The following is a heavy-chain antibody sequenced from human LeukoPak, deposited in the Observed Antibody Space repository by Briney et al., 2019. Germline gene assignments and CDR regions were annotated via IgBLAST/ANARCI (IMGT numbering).Heavy chain of an antibody. CDR2: ISSTSWYL. D-gene: IGHD7-27*01. J-gene: IGHJ4*02. V-gene: IGHV3-21*01. CDR3: AREISGEGFDY. CDR1: GFTFSSYW. Sequence: GGSLRLSCAASGFTFSSYWMHWVRQAPGKGLEWVSSISSTSWYLYHADSMKGRFTTSRDNAKNSVYLQMNGLRVEDTAIYYCAREISGEGFDYWGQGTLVTVSS.